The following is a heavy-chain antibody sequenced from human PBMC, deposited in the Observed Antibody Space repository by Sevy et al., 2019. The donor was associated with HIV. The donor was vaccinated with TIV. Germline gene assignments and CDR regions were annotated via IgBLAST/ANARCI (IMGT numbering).Heavy chain of an antibody. J-gene: IGHJ4*02. CDR3: ARARGGWYGGFDY. Sequence: SETLSLTCTVSGGSISSYYWRWIRQPPGKGLEWIGYIYYSGSTNYNPSLKSRVTISVDTSKNQFSLKLSSVTAADTAVYYCARARGGWYGGFDYWGQGTLLTVSS. CDR2: IYYSGST. CDR1: GGSISSYY. V-gene: IGHV4-59*01. D-gene: IGHD6-19*01.